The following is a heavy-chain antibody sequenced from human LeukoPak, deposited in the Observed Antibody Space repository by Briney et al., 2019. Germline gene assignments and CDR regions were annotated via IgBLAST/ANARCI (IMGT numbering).Heavy chain of an antibody. CDR2: IKQDGSEK. CDR3: ARDFWSGYHRNYGMDV. D-gene: IGHD3-3*01. CDR1: GFTFSSYW. J-gene: IGHJ6*02. V-gene: IGHV3-7*01. Sequence: GGSLRLSCAASGFTFSSYWMSWVRQAPGKGLEWVANIKQDGSEKYYVDSVKGRFTISRDNAKNSLYLQMNSLRAEDTAVYYCARDFWSGYHRNYGMDVWGQGTTVTVSS.